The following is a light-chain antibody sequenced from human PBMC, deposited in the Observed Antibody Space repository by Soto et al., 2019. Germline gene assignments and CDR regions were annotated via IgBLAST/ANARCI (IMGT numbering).Light chain of an antibody. CDR1: RSDVGGYNY. J-gene: IGLJ2*01. CDR2: DVS. V-gene: IGLV2-14*01. CDR3: SSYTSSGTVV. Sequence: QSVLTQPASVSGSPGQSITISCTGTRSDVGGYNYVSWYQQHPGKAPKLMIYDVSNRPSGVSNHFSGSKSGNTASLTISGLQAEDEADYYCSSYTSSGTVVFGGGTKLTVL.